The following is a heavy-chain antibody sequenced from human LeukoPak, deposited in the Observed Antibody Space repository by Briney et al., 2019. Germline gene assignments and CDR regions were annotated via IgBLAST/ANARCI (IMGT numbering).Heavy chain of an antibody. V-gene: IGHV5-51*01. CDR2: IYPGDSET. CDR3: VRSRGYSYGYSYYFDY. Sequence: ESLKISCKGFGYSFTTNWIGWVRQMPGKGLEWMGIIYPGDSETRYSPSFQGQVTISADKSISTAYLQWSSLKASDTAMYYCVRSRGYSYGYSYYFDYWGQGTLVTVSS. CDR1: GYSFTTNW. J-gene: IGHJ4*02. D-gene: IGHD5-18*01.